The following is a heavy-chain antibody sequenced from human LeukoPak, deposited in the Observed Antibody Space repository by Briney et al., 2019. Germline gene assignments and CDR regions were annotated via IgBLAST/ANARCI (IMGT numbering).Heavy chain of an antibody. D-gene: IGHD1-26*01. V-gene: IGHV1-46*01. CDR3: AREGARGY. CDR2: INPSGGST. CDR1: GYTFTNYY. Sequence: GASVKVSCKTSGYTFTNYYMHWVRQAPGQGLEWMGVINPSGGSTSYAQKFQGRVTMTRDMSTSTVYMELSRLRYEDTAVYYCAREGARGYWGQGTLVTVSS. J-gene: IGHJ4*02.